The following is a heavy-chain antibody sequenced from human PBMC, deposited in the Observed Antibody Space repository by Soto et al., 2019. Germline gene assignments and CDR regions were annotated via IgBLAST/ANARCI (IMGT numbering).Heavy chain of an antibody. CDR2: IKQDGSEK. J-gene: IGHJ4*02. V-gene: IGHV3-7*01. CDR3: ARDLTLPYYYDSSGSYHDY. Sequence: GLLRLSCAAAGFTFTGYWVSRVRQAPGKGLEWVANIKQDGSEKYYVDSVKGRFTISRDNAKNSLYLQMNSLRAEDTAVYYCARDLTLPYYYDSSGSYHDYGGQGTLVTVSS. D-gene: IGHD3-22*01. CDR1: GFTFTGYW.